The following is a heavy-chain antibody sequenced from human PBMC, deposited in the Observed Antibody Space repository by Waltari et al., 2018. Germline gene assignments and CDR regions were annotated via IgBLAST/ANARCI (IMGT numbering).Heavy chain of an antibody. CDR2: ISSSSSYI. D-gene: IGHD3-22*01. CDR1: GFTFDDYA. Sequence: EVQLVESGGVVVQPGGSLRLSCAASGFTFDDYAMHWVRQAPGKGLEWVSSISSSSSYIYYADSVKGRFTISRDNAKNSLYLQMNSLRAEDTAVYYCARRFYDHYYDSSGPVDYWGQGTLVTVSS. V-gene: IGHV3-21*01. J-gene: IGHJ4*02. CDR3: ARRFYDHYYDSSGPVDY.